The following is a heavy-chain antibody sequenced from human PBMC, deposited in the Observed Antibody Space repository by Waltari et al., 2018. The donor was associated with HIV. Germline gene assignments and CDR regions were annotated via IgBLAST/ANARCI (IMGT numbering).Heavy chain of an antibody. D-gene: IGHD2-2*01. CDR1: GFTISSYG. Sequence: EVQLVESGGGLVKPGGSLRLSCAAYGFTISSYGMDWVRQAPGKGLEWVSSISSGSSYIYYADSVKVRFTISRDNAKNSLYLQMNSLRAEDTAVYYCARDGNQLLFDYWGQGTLVTVSS. V-gene: IGHV3-21*01. CDR3: ARDGNQLLFDY. J-gene: IGHJ4*02. CDR2: ISSGSSYI.